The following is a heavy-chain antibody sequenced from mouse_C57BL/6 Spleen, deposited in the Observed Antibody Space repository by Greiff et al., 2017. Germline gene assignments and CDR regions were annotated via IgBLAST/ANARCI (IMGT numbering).Heavy chain of an antibody. D-gene: IGHD2-5*01. CDR1: GYAFSSSW. V-gene: IGHV1-82*01. CDR3: ASVYSNYDYAMDY. CDR2: IYPGDGDT. J-gene: IGHJ4*01. Sequence: QVQLQQSGPELVKPGASVKISCKASGYAFSSSWMNWVKQRPGTGLEWIGRIYPGDGDTNYNGKFKGKATLTADKSSSTAYMQLSSLTSEDSAVYFCASVYSNYDYAMDYWGQGTSVTVSS.